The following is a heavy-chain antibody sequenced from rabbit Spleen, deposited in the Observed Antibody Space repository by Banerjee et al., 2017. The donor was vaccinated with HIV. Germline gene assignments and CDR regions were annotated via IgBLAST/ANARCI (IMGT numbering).Heavy chain of an antibody. CDR1: GFTLSSFY. CDR3: ARDGVGGSYFAL. J-gene: IGHJ3*01. V-gene: IGHV1S7*01. CDR2: IDPVFGIT. Sequence: VQPGGSLKLSCKASGFTLSSFYMNWVRQAPGKGLEWIGYIDPVFGITYYANWVNGRFSISRENAQNTVFLQMTSLTAADTATYFCARDGVGGSYFALWGQGTLVTVS. D-gene: IGHD8-1*01.